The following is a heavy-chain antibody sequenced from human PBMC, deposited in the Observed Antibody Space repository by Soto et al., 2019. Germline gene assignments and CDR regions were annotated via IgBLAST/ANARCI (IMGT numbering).Heavy chain of an antibody. D-gene: IGHD5-12*01. Sequence: GGSLRLSCAASGFTFSGYAMSWVRQAPGKGLEWVSGISGSGGSTYYAGSVKGRFTISRDNSKNTLYLQMNSLRAEDTALYYCAKGLYSVYGPFDYWGQGTLVTVSS. V-gene: IGHV3-23*01. CDR2: ISGSGGST. J-gene: IGHJ4*02. CDR1: GFTFSGYA. CDR3: AKGLYSVYGPFDY.